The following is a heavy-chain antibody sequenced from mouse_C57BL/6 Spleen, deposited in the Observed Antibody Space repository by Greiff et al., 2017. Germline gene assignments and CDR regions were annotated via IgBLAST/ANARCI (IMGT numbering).Heavy chain of an antibody. V-gene: IGHV14-3*01. Sequence: VQLQQSVAELVRPGASVKLSCTASGFNIKNTYMHWVKQRPEQSLEWIGRIDPANGNTKYAPKFPGKATITADTSSNTAYLQLSSLTSEDTAIYYCARSSLYYGSSYDAMDYWGQGTSVTVSS. D-gene: IGHD1-1*01. CDR2: IDPANGNT. CDR3: ARSSLYYGSSYDAMDY. J-gene: IGHJ4*01. CDR1: GFNIKNTY.